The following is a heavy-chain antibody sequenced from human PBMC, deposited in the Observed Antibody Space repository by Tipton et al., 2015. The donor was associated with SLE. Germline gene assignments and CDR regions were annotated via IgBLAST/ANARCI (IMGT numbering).Heavy chain of an antibody. CDR2: VYYSGKT. V-gene: IGHV4-39*07. CDR1: GGSISSISYP. J-gene: IGHJ6*02. CDR3: ARDSPFRAGLDV. Sequence: LRLSCTVSGGSISSISYPWAWIRQPPGKGLEWIGSVYYSGKTSYTPSLMNRVIISEDTSTNQFSLILSSVTAADTAVYYCARDSPFRAGLDVWGQGTTVTVSS.